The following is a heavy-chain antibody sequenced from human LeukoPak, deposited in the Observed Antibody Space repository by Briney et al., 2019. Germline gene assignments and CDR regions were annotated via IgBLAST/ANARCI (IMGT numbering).Heavy chain of an antibody. CDR1: GYTFTNYA. V-gene: IGHV1-18*01. CDR2: ISPYNGNT. J-gene: IGHJ4*02. D-gene: IGHD3-16*02. CDR3: AITSARGTYRFLDY. Sequence: ASVKVSFKASGYTFTNYAITWVRQAPGQGLEWMGWISPYNGNTNFAQNLQGRVTMTTDTATSTAYMELRDLRSDDTAMYYCAITSARGTYRFLDYWGQGTLVTVSS.